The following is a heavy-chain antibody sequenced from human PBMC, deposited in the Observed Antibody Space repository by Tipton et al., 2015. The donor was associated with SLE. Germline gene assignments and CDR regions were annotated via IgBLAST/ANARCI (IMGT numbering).Heavy chain of an antibody. CDR3: ARSYYYYYYYMDV. CDR1: GFSFDDHA. V-gene: IGHV3-9*01. J-gene: IGHJ6*03. CDR2: INWKSDIT. Sequence: SLRLSCAASGFSFDDHAMHWVRQTPGKGLEWVSGINWKSDITGYAGSVKGRFTISRDNAKNSLYLHMNSLRAEDTAVYYCARSYYYYYYYMDVWGKGTTVTVSS.